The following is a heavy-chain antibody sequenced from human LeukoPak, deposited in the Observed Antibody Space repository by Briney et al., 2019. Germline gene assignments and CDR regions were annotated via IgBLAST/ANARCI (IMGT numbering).Heavy chain of an antibody. V-gene: IGHV7-4-1*02. CDR3: ARGTEDDIVLMDP. D-gene: IGHD2-8*01. CDR2: INTNTGNP. CDR1: GSSFSTSA. Sequence: ASVKVSCKASGSSFSTSALNWVRQAPGQGLEWMGWINTNTGNPTYGQGFAGRFVFSLDTSVNTAYLQISSLKAEDTAVYYCARGTEDDIVLMDPWGQGTLVTVS. J-gene: IGHJ5*02.